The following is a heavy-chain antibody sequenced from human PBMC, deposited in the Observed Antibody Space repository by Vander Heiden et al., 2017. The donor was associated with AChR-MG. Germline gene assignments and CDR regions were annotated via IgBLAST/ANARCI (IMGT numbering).Heavy chain of an antibody. Sequence: QVQLVQSGAEVKNPGSSVKVSCKAAGGTFSSYAISWGRQAPGQGLEWMGGIISIFGTANYAQKFQGRVTITADESTSTAYMELSSLRSEDTAVYYCARVLWVMTDYYYGMDVWGQGTTVTVSS. V-gene: IGHV1-69*01. CDR1: GGTFSSYA. D-gene: IGHD3-16*01. J-gene: IGHJ6*02. CDR3: ARVLWVMTDYYYGMDV. CDR2: IISIFGTA.